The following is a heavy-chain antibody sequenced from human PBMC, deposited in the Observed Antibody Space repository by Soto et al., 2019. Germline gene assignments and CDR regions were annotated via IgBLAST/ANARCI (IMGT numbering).Heavy chain of an antibody. V-gene: IGHV4-59*01. Sequence: SETLSLTCTVSGDSMSSYYWSWIRQPPGKGLEWIGYIFSSGSTNYNPSLKSRVTISVDTSKNQFSLKLSSVTAAGTAVYYCARRRRDGYNFDYWGQGILVTVSS. CDR3: ARRRRDGYNFDY. CDR1: GDSMSSYY. CDR2: IFSSGST. D-gene: IGHD5-12*01. J-gene: IGHJ4*02.